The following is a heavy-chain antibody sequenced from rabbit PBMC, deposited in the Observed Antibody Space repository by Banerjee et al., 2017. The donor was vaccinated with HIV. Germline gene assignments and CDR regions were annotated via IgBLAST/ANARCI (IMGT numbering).Heavy chain of an antibody. CDR2: IDGGSSGRT. V-gene: IGHV1S40*01. CDR3: ARDLAGVIGWNFNL. J-gene: IGHJ4*01. CDR1: GFTISSSYY. D-gene: IGHD4-1*01. Sequence: QSLEESGGDLVKPGGSLTLTCKASGFTISSSYYMGWVRQAPGKGLEWIACIDGGSSGRTYYASWAKGRFTISKTSSTTVTLQMTSLTAADTATYFCARDLAGVIGWNFNLWGPGTLVTVS.